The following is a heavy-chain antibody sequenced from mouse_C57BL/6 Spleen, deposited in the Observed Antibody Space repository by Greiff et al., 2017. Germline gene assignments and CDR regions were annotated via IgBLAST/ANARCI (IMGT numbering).Heavy chain of an antibody. CDR1: GFTFSSYA. CDR3: ARGGAPFMDY. V-gene: IGHV5-4*03. J-gene: IGHJ4*01. D-gene: IGHD3-1*01. CDR2: ISDGGSYT. Sequence: EVKLMESGGGLVKPGGSLKLSCAASGFTFSSYAMSWVRQTPEKRLEWVATISDGGSYTYYPDNVKGRFTISRDNAKNNLYLQMSHLKSEDTAMYYCARGGAPFMDYWGQGTSVTVSS.